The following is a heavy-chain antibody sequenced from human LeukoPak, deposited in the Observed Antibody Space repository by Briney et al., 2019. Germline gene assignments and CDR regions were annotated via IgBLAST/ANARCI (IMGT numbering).Heavy chain of an antibody. CDR1: GFTFSSYG. J-gene: IGHJ3*02. Sequence: PGGSLRLSCAASGFTFSSYGMHWVRQAPGKGLEWVAFIRYDGTNKYYADSLKGRFTISRDNSKNTLYLQMNSLRPEDTAVYYCAKGPNYDILTGWRTTYNGFDIWGQGTMVTVSS. CDR3: AKGPNYDILTGWRTTYNGFDI. CDR2: IRYDGTNK. D-gene: IGHD3-9*01. V-gene: IGHV3-30*02.